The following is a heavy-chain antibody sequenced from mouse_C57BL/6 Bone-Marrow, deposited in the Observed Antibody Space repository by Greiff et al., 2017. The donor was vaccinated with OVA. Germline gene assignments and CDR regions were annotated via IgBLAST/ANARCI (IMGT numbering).Heavy chain of an antibody. Sequence: QVQLQQPGAELVKPGASVTLSCKASGYTFTSYWMHWVKQRPGQGLEWIGMIHPNSGSTNYNEKFKSKATLTVDKSSSTAYMQLSSLTSEDSAVYYCARRVYGPMDYWGQGTSVTVSS. CDR3: ARRVYGPMDY. CDR2: IHPNSGST. J-gene: IGHJ4*01. CDR1: GYTFTSYW. D-gene: IGHD1-1*02. V-gene: IGHV1-64*01.